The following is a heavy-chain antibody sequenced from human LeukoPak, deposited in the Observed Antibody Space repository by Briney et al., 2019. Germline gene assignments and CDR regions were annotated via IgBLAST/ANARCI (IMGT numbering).Heavy chain of an antibody. CDR1: GLTFNTHA. CDR3: AKDLEGARGCCDY. D-gene: IGHD3-16*01. J-gene: IGHJ4*02. V-gene: IGHV3-23*01. Sequence: GVSLRLPCAASGLTFNTHAMHWARKAPGKGLVWVAAMGGSGHNTWYADSVKGLFTISIDNSKSTLYLQMNSVRAEDTAVYYCAKDLEGARGCCDYGGQGTLVTVAS. CDR2: MGGSGHNT.